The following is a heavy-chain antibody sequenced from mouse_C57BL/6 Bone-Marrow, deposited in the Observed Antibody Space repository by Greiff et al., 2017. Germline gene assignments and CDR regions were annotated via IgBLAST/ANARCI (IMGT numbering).Heavy chain of an antibody. D-gene: IGHD1-2*01. J-gene: IGHJ1*03. Sequence: VQLQQPGAELVKPGASVKMSCKASGYTFTSYWITWVKQRPGQGLEWIGDIYPGSGSTNYNEKFKSKATLTVDTSSSTAYMQLSSLTSEDSAVYYCARERLGVATAYFDVWGTGTTVTVSS. CDR2: IYPGSGST. V-gene: IGHV1-55*01. CDR3: ARERLGVATAYFDV. CDR1: GYTFTSYW.